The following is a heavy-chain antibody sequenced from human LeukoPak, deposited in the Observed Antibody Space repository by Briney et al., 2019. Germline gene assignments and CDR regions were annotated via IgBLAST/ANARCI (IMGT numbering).Heavy chain of an antibody. J-gene: IGHJ4*02. CDR3: AKDSSGWYSDY. Sequence: SGGSLRLSCAASGFTFNSYAMSWVPQAQGRGREGVFDISGSGGSTYYAHSVKGGFTIYTDNSKNTLCLQMNSLRAEDTAVYYCAKDSSGWYSDYWGQGTLVTVSS. D-gene: IGHD6-19*01. CDR2: ISGSGGST. CDR1: GFTFNSYA. V-gene: IGHV3-23*01.